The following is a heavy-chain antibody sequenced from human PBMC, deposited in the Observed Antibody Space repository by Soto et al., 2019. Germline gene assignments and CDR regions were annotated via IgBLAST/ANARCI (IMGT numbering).Heavy chain of an antibody. V-gene: IGHV5-10-1*01. J-gene: IGHJ4*02. CDR2: IDPSDSYT. D-gene: IGHD3-22*01. CDR3: ARLYYYDSSGYVFDY. Sequence: XESLKTSCKGSGYSFTSYWISWVRQMPGKGLEWMGRIDPSDSYTNYSPSFQGHVTISADKSISTAYLQWSSLKASDTAMYYCARLYYYDSSGYVFDYWGQGTLVTVSS. CDR1: GYSFTSYW.